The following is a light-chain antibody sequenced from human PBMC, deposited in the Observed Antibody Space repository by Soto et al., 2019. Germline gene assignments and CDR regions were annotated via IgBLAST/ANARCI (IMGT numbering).Light chain of an antibody. V-gene: IGKV3-20*01. J-gene: IGKJ3*01. CDR1: QSVSSNY. CDR2: GAS. Sequence: EIVLTQSPGTLSLSPGATATLSCGASQSVSSNYLAWFQQKSGQAPRLLIYGASSRATGIPDRFSGSGSGTDFTLTITRLEPEDFAVYYCHHYGKSPIYTFGPGTKVDFK. CDR3: HHYGKSPIYT.